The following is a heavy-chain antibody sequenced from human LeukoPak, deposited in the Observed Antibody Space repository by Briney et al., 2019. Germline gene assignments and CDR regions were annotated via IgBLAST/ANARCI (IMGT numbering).Heavy chain of an antibody. V-gene: IGHV4-39*01. CDR2: IYYSGST. CDR3: ARAPPSSSWYRSWFDP. D-gene: IGHD6-13*01. Sequence: PSETLSLTCTVSGGSISSSSYYWGWIRHPPGKGLEWLGSIYYSGSTYYNPSLKSRVTISVDTSKNQFSLKLSSVTAADTAVYYCARAPPSSSWYRSWFDPWGQGTLVTVSS. CDR1: GGSISSSSYY. J-gene: IGHJ5*02.